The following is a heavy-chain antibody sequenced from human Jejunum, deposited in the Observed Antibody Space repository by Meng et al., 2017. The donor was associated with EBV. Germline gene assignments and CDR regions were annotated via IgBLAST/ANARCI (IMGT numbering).Heavy chain of an antibody. CDR1: GDTFTSHG. V-gene: IGHV1-69*06. Sequence: QVELVESGAEVKKPGSSVKPSCKASGDTFTSHGVGWVRLAPGQGPEWLGGIIPVFGTANYPLRFQDRVTITADKSTNTGYMELGGLRSDDTAVYYCARLFCGDDCFSTYYFDSWGQGTLVTVSS. CDR3: ARLFCGDDCFSTYYFDS. D-gene: IGHD2-21*01. J-gene: IGHJ4*02. CDR2: IIPVFGTA.